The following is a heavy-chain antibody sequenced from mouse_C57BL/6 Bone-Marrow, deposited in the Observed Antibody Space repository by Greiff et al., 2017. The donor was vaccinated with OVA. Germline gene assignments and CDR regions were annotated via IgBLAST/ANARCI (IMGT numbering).Heavy chain of an antibody. J-gene: IGHJ2*01. CDR3: ARSYYSYGCAY. V-gene: IGHV1-64*01. D-gene: IGHD2-12*01. CDR2: IHPNSGST. CDR1: GYTFTSYW. Sequence: QVQLQQPGAELVKPGASVKLSCKASGYTFTSYWMHWVKQRPGQGLEWIGMIHPNSGSTNYNEKFKSKATLTVDKSSSTAYMQLSSLTSEDTAVYYCARSYYSYGCAYWGQGTTLTVSA.